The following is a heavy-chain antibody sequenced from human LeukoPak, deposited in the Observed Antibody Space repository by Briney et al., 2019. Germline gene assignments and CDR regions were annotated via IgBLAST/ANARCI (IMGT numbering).Heavy chain of an antibody. D-gene: IGHD2/OR15-2a*01. CDR2: IYTSGST. CDR1: GGSISSGGYY. J-gene: IGHJ6*03. CDR3: ARHPLFGRYYYYYMDV. V-gene: IGHV4-61*02. Sequence: SETLSLTCTVSGGSISSGGYYWSWIRQPAGKGLEWIGRIYTSGSTNYNPSLKSRVTMSVDTSKNQFSLKLSSVAAADTAVYYCARHPLFGRYYYYYMDVWGKGTTVTVSS.